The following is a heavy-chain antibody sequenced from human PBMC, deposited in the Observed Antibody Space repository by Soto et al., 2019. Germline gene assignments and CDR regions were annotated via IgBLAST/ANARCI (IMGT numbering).Heavy chain of an antibody. Sequence: QVQLVQSGAEVKKPGASVKVSCKASGYTFTSYAMHWVRQAPGQRLEWMGWINAGNGNTKYSQKFQGRVTITRDTSASTAYMELSSLRSEDTAVYYCASEKTGTAGTTGGDPLDAFDIWGQGTMVTVSS. J-gene: IGHJ3*02. V-gene: IGHV1-3*01. CDR1: GYTFTSYA. CDR2: INAGNGNT. CDR3: ASEKTGTAGTTGGDPLDAFDI. D-gene: IGHD1-1*01.